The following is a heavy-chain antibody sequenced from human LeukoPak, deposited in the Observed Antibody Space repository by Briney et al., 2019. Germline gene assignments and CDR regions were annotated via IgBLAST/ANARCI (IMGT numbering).Heavy chain of an antibody. CDR2: IIPIFGTA. Sequence: SVKVSCKASGGTFSSYAISWVRQAPGQGLEWMGGIIPIFGTANYAQKFQGRVTITADESTSTAYMELSSLRSEDTAVYYCARDVLRFLEWLSYYYHYMDVWGKGTTVTVSS. D-gene: IGHD3-3*01. V-gene: IGHV1-69*13. CDR3: ARDVLRFLEWLSYYYHYMDV. J-gene: IGHJ6*03. CDR1: GGTFSSYA.